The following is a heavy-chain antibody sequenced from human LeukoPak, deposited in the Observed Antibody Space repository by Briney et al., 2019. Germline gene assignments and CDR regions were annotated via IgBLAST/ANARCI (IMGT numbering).Heavy chain of an antibody. V-gene: IGHV3-11*05. J-gene: IGHJ4*02. CDR1: GFTFSDYY. D-gene: IGHD2-15*01. CDR2: ISRSSSYT. Sequence: PGGSLRLSCAASGFTFSDYYMSWIRQAPGKGLEWVSYISRSSSYTKYADSVKGRFTISRDNAKNSLYLQMNSLRAEDTAVYYCVREGYCSGGSCYTNLDYWGQGTLATVSS. CDR3: VREGYCSGGSCYTNLDY.